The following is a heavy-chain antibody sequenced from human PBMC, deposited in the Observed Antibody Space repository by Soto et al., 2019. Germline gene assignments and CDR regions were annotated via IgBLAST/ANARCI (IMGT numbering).Heavy chain of an antibody. CDR1: GFTVSSNY. CDR3: ARDHYYYDSSGYYHYWDFDL. J-gene: IGHJ2*01. V-gene: IGHV3-53*01. Sequence: PGGSLRLSCAASGFTVSSNYMSWVRQAPGKGLEWVSVIYSSGSTYYADSVKGRFTISRGNSKNTLFLQMNSLRADDTAMYYCARDHYYYDSSGYYHYWDFDLWGRGTLVTVSS. CDR2: IYSSGST. D-gene: IGHD3-22*01.